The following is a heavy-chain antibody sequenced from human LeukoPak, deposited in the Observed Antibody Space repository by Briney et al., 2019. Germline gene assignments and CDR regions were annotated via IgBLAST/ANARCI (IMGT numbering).Heavy chain of an antibody. D-gene: IGHD3-22*01. V-gene: IGHV3-43D*03. CDR2: ISWDGGST. CDR1: GFTFDDYA. Sequence: GGSLRLSCAASGFTFDDYAMHWVRQAPGKGLEWVSLISWDGGSTYYADSVKGRFTISRDNSKNSLYLQMNSLRAEDTALYYCASLASGYDSSGFDYWGQGTLVTVSS. J-gene: IGHJ4*02. CDR3: ASLASGYDSSGFDY.